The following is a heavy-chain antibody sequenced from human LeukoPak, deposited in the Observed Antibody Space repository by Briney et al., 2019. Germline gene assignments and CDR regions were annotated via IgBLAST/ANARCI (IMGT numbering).Heavy chain of an antibody. CDR1: GGSISSYY. CDR2: IYYSGST. D-gene: IGHD4-17*01. CDR3: AREGIDYGALNAFDI. V-gene: IGHV4-59*01. J-gene: IGHJ3*02. Sequence: PSETLSLTCTVSGGSISSYYWSWIRQPPGKGLEWIGCIYYSGSTNYNPSLKSRVTISVDTSKNQFSLKLSSVTAADTAVYYCAREGIDYGALNAFDIWGQGTMVTVSS.